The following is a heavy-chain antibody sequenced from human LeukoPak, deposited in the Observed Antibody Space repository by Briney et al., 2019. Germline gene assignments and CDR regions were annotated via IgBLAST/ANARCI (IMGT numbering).Heavy chain of an antibody. CDR3: AAVYDSSGYYRDY. CDR1: GYTFTSYY. V-gene: IGHV1-46*01. D-gene: IGHD3-22*01. J-gene: IGHJ4*02. Sequence: ASVKVSCKASGYTFTSYYMHWVRQAPGQGLEWMGIINPSGGSTNYAQKFQERVTITRDMSTSTAYMELSSLRSEDTAVYYCAAVYDSSGYYRDYWGQGTLVTVSS. CDR2: INPSGGST.